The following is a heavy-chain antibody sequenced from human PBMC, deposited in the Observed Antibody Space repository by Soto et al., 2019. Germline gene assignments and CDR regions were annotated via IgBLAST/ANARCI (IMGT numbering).Heavy chain of an antibody. Sequence: GGSLRLSCAASGFTFSDRYMYWVRQAPGKGLEWVGRTKNKANSYTTEYGASVKGRFSISRDDSRNSVYLQRNSLKTDDTAVYYCTIEGAYPGPDFDYWGQGTLVTVSS. CDR1: GFTFSDRY. CDR3: TIEGAYPGPDFDY. V-gene: IGHV3-72*01. CDR2: TKNKANSYTT. D-gene: IGHD3-16*01. J-gene: IGHJ4*02.